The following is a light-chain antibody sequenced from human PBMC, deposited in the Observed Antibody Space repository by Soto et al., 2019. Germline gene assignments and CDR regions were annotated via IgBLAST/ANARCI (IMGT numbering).Light chain of an antibody. J-gene: IGKJ2*01. Sequence: DIQMTQSPSSLSASVGDRVTITCRASQSISSYLNWYQQKPGKAPKLLIYAASSLESGVPSRIRGSGSGTDFTLIISSLQPEDFATYYCHQTYSTPQTFGQGTKLEIK. CDR1: QSISSY. V-gene: IGKV1-39*01. CDR3: HQTYSTPQT. CDR2: AAS.